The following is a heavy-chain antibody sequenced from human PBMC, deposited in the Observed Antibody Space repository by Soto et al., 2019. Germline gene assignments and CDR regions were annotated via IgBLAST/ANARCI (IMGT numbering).Heavy chain of an antibody. J-gene: IGHJ4*02. D-gene: IGHD6-19*01. V-gene: IGHV3-30*18. CDR1: GFTFSSYG. Sequence: QVQLVESGGGVVQPGRSLRLSCAASGFTFSSYGMHWVRQAPGKGLEWVAVISYDGSNKYYADSVKGRFTISRDNSKNTLDLQMSSLSAKDTAVYYCAKDNAAVAGTFDYWGQGTLVTVSS. CDR2: ISYDGSNK. CDR3: AKDNAAVAGTFDY.